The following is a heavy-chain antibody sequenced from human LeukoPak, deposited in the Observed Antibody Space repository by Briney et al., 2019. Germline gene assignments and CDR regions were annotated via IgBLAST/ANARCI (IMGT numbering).Heavy chain of an antibody. V-gene: IGHV4-34*01. CDR1: GGSFSGYY. Sequence: SETLSLTCAVYGGSFSGYYWSWIRQPPGKGLEWIGEINHSGSTNYNPSLTSRVTISVDTSKNQFSLKLSSVTAADTAVYYCAGDRCSGGSCYSRYYYYGMDVWGKGTTVTVSS. CDR2: INHSGST. D-gene: IGHD2-15*01. J-gene: IGHJ6*04. CDR3: AGDRCSGGSCYSRYYYYGMDV.